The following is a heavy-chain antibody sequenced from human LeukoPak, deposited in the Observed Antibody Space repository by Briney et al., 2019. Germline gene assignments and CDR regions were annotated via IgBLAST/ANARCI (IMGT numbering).Heavy chain of an antibody. V-gene: IGHV3-7*01. J-gene: IGHJ4*02. CDR3: ARDSSSWYSY. CDR2: IKQDASEK. D-gene: IGHD6-13*01. Sequence: GGSLRLSCAASGFTFSNFWMSWVRQAPGKGLEWVANIKQDASEKYYVDSVKGRFSISRDNAKNSLYLQMNSLRAGDTAVYYCARDSSSWYSYWGWGTLVTVSS. CDR1: GFTFSNFW.